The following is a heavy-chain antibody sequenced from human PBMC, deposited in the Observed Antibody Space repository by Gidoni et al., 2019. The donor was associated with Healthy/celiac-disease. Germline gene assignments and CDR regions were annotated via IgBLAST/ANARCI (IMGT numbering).Heavy chain of an antibody. CDR3: ARAPAASYCSGGSCYSHYYGMDV. V-gene: IGHV3-30*04. CDR1: GFTFSSYA. D-gene: IGHD2-15*01. Sequence: QVQLVESGGGVVQPGRSLRLSCAASGFTFSSYAMHWARQAPGKGLEWVAVISYDGSNKYYADSVKGRFTISRDNSKNTLYLQMNSLRAEDTAVYYCARAPAASYCSGGSCYSHYYGMDVWGQGTTVTVSS. J-gene: IGHJ6*02. CDR2: ISYDGSNK.